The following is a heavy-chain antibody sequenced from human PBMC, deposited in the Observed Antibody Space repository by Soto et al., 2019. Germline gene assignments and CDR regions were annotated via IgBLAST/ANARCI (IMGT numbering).Heavy chain of an antibody. CDR3: AGRTSGYPFDY. J-gene: IGHJ4*02. Sequence: QLQLQESGPGLVKPSETLSLTCTVSVGSISSSSYFWGWIRQPPGKGLEYIGSIYYSGNTYYNPSLKSRVTISVDTSKNQFSLKLNSVTAADTAVYYCAGRTSGYPFDYWGQGTLVTVSS. CDR1: VGSISSSSYF. D-gene: IGHD5-12*01. CDR2: IYYSGNT. V-gene: IGHV4-39*01.